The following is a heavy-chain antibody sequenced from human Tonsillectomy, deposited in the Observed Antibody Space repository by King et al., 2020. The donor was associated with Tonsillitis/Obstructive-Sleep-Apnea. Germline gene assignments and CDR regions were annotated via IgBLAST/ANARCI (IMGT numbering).Heavy chain of an antibody. V-gene: IGHV3-23*04. CDR1: GFTFSTYG. CDR2: IGGSGNST. D-gene: IGHD2-15*01. CDR3: AKDHRGGRYCSGNSCPTFGMDV. Sequence: VQLVESGGGLVQPGGSLRLSCAASGFTFSTYGMSWVRQAPGKGPEWVSVIGGSGNSTYYSDSVKGRFTISRDNSKNTLYLQMNSLRTEDTAVYYCAKDHRGGRYCSGNSCPTFGMDVWGQGTTDTVSS. J-gene: IGHJ6*02.